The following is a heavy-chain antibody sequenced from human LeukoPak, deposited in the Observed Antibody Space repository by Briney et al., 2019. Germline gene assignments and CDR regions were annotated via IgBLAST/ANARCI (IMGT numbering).Heavy chain of an antibody. Sequence: ASVKVSCKASGNTFTNYYMHWVRQAPGQGLEWMGIINPSGGRTNYAQKFQGRVTMTRDTSITTAYMELSRLKSDDTAVYYCATVRDIVVGGGPYYFDYWGQGTLVTVSS. J-gene: IGHJ4*02. CDR1: GNTFTNYY. CDR2: INPSGGRT. D-gene: IGHD2-15*01. V-gene: IGHV1-46*01. CDR3: ATVRDIVVGGGPYYFDY.